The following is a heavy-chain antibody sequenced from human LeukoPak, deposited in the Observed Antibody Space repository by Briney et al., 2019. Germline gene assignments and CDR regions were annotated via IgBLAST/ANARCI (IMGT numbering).Heavy chain of an antibody. CDR1: GFTFSSYW. J-gene: IGHJ4*02. Sequence: GGSLRLSCAASGFTFSSYWMHWVRQAPGKGLEWVSVISGSGGSTSYADSVKGRFTISRDNSMNTLYLQMNSLRAEDTAVYYCAKDDRIQTRRYSYNYWGQGTLVTVSS. D-gene: IGHD5-18*01. CDR3: AKDDRIQTRRYSYNY. CDR2: ISGSGGST. V-gene: IGHV3-23*01.